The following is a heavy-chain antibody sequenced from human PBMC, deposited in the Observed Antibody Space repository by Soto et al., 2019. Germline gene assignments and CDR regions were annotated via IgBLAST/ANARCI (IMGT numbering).Heavy chain of an antibody. V-gene: IGHV1-18*01. CDR2: ISAYNGNT. CDR1: GYTFTSYG. J-gene: IGHJ5*02. Sequence: GASVKVSCKASGYTFTSYGISWVRQAPGQGLEWMGWISAYNGNTNYAQKLQGRVTMTTDTSTSTAYMELRSLRSDDTAVYYCAAEEGYCSGGSCYSRGYDWFDPWGQGTLVTVSS. D-gene: IGHD2-15*01. CDR3: AAEEGYCSGGSCYSRGYDWFDP.